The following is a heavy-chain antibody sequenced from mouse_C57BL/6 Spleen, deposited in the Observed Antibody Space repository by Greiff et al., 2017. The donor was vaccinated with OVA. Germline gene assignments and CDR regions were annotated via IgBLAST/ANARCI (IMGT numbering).Heavy chain of an antibody. CDR2: IWSGGST. CDR3: ARGYGSSYEGDMDY. D-gene: IGHD1-1*01. V-gene: IGHV2-2*01. CDR1: GFSLTSYG. Sequence: VQLQQSGPGLVQPSQSLSITCTVSGFSLTSYGVHWVRQSPGKGLEWLGVIWSGGSTAYNAAFISRLSISKDNSKSQVFFKMNSVQADDTAIYYCARGYGSSYEGDMDYWGQGTSVTVSS. J-gene: IGHJ4*01.